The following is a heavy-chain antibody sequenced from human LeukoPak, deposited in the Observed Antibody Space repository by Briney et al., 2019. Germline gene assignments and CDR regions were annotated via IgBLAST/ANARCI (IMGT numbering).Heavy chain of an antibody. CDR1: GDPISSYH. Sequence: SETLSLPCTVSGDPISSYHERWMRESRGGAVEWLGYIYYSGSTNYNPSLKSRVTISVDTSKNQFSLKLSSVTAADTAVYYCARDSANDYGDFVFDLWGRGTLVTVSS. J-gene: IGHJ2*01. V-gene: IGHV4-59*13. CDR3: ARDSANDYGDFVFDL. CDR2: IYYSGST. D-gene: IGHD4-17*01.